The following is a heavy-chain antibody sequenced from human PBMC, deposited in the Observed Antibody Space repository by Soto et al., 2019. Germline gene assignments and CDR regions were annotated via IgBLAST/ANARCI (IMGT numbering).Heavy chain of an antibody. CDR3: ATWHGRFGELLLNPSEYFDY. CDR1: GYTLTELS. D-gene: IGHD3-10*01. J-gene: IGHJ4*02. CDR2: FDPEDGET. V-gene: IGHV1-24*01. Sequence: ASVKVSCKVSGYTLTELSMHWVRQAPGKGLEWMGGFDPEDGETIYAQKFQGRVTMTEDTSTDTAYMELSSLRSEDTAVYYCATWHGRFGELLLNPSEYFDYWGQGTLVTVSS.